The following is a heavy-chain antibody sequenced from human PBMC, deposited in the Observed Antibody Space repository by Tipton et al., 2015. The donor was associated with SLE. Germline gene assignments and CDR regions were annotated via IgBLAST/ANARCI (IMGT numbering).Heavy chain of an antibody. CDR1: GGSFSGYY. Sequence: LVKPTETLSLTCAVHGGSFSGYYWSWIRQPPGKGLEWIGEINHSGSTNYNPSLKSRVTISVDTPKNQISLNLSSVTAADTAVYYCARAFWSGYPDYWGQGTLVTVSS. V-gene: IGHV4-34*01. CDR2: INHSGST. D-gene: IGHD3-3*01. J-gene: IGHJ4*02. CDR3: ARAFWSGYPDY.